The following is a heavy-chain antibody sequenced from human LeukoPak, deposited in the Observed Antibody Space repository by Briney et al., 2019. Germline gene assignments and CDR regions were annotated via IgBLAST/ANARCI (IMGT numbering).Heavy chain of an antibody. CDR1: GFTFSSYW. V-gene: IGHV3-74*01. CDR2: INSDGSST. J-gene: IGHJ4*02. CDR3: ARVYSSSWYRDYYFDY. D-gene: IGHD6-13*01. Sequence: GGSLRLSCADSGFTFSSYWMHWVRQAPGKGLVWVSRINSDGSSTSYADSVKGRFTISRDNAKNTLYLQMNSLRAEDTAVYYCARVYSSSWYRDYYFDYWGQGTLVTVSS.